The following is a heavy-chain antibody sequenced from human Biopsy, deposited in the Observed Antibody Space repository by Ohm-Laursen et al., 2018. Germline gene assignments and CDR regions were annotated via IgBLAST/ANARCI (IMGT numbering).Heavy chain of an antibody. CDR2: IFYDGSNT. CDR3: AKDRYNYTPIGGFSMDV. Sequence: SLRLSCAASGFSFSSYGMHWVRQAPGKGLKWVAFIFYDGSNTYYADSVKGRFTISRDNSRDTLYPQMSSLRAEDTAVYYCAKDRYNYTPIGGFSMDVWDQGTTVTVSS. V-gene: IGHV3-30*18. D-gene: IGHD5-18*01. J-gene: IGHJ6*02. CDR1: GFSFSSYG.